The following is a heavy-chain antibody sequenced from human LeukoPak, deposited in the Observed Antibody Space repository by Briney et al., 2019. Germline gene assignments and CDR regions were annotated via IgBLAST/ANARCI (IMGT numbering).Heavy chain of an antibody. CDR1: GYTFTGYY. J-gene: IGHJ4*02. V-gene: IGHV1-2*06. CDR3: ARGYCSGGSCYSLSTTRHYFDY. Sequence: ASVKVSCKASGYTFTGYYMHWVRQAPGQGLEWMGRINPNSGGTNYAQKFQGRVTMTRDTSISTAYMELSRLRSDDTAVYYCARGYCSGGSCYSLSTTRHYFDYWGQGTLVTVSS. D-gene: IGHD2-15*01. CDR2: INPNSGGT.